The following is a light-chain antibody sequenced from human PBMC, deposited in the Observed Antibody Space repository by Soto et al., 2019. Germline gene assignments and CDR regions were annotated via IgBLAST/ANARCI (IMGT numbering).Light chain of an antibody. J-gene: IGKJ4*01. CDR2: GAS. Sequence: EIVMTQSPTPMSGSPGERATXSCRASQRVSSDLVWYQQGPGQVGRVLIYGASTRAAGIAARSSSSRSGTELTLTLPSLLSEPFAVYFCDRYNGSRLPFGGGPKL. CDR3: DRYNGSRLP. V-gene: IGKV3-15*01. CDR1: QRVSSD.